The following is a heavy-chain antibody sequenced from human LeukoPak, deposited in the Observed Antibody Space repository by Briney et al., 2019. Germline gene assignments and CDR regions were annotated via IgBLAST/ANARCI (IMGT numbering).Heavy chain of an antibody. V-gene: IGHV3-7*01. CDR3: ARDRTLPYYY. CDR1: GFTFSSHW. D-gene: IGHD2-8*01. Sequence: GGSLRLSCAASGFTFSSHWMTWARQAPGKGLEWVASIKQDGSEKYYVDSVKGRFIISRDNAKNSLYVQMNSLRAEDTAVYFCARDRTLPYYYWGQGTLVTVSS. J-gene: IGHJ4*02. CDR2: IKQDGSEK.